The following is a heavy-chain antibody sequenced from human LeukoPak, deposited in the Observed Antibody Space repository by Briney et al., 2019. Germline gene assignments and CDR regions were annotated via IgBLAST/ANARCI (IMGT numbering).Heavy chain of an antibody. CDR2: IIPIFGTA. CDR1: GGTFISYA. J-gene: IGHJ5*02. Sequence: GASVKVSCKASGGTFISYAISWVRQAPGQGLEWMGRIIPIFGTANYAQKFQGRVTITTDESTSTAYMELSSLRSEDTAVYYCARDLGGSVWNHEVYNWFDPWGQGTLVTVSS. CDR3: ARDLGGSVWNHEVYNWFDP. V-gene: IGHV1-69*05. D-gene: IGHD1-14*01.